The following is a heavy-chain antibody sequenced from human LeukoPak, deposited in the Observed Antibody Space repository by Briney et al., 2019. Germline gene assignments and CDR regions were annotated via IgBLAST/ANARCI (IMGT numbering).Heavy chain of an antibody. Sequence: GGSLRLSCAASGFTFRSYWMSWVRQAPGKGLEWVATIKQDGSEKYYVDSVKRRFTISKDNAKNSLYLQTNSLRAEDMAVYYCAGHHGSSWYYFDYWGQGTMVTVS. CDR1: GFTFRSYW. J-gene: IGHJ4*02. CDR2: IKQDGSEK. V-gene: IGHV3-7*01. CDR3: AGHHGSSWYYFDY. D-gene: IGHD6-13*01.